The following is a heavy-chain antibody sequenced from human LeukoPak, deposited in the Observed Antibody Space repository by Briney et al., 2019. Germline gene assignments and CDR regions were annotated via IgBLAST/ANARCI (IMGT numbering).Heavy chain of an antibody. D-gene: IGHD3-3*01. V-gene: IGHV1-69*13. CDR1: GGTFSSYA. Sequence: SVKVSCKAFGGTFSSYAISWVRQAPGQGLEWMGGIIPIFGTANYAQKFQGRVTITADESTSTAYMELSSLRSEDTAVYYCAEGSWSGFGPNAFDIWGQGTMVTVSS. CDR2: IIPIFGTA. J-gene: IGHJ3*02. CDR3: AEGSWSGFGPNAFDI.